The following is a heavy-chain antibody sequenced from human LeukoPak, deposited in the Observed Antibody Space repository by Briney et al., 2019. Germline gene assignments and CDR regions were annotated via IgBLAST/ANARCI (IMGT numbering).Heavy chain of an antibody. CDR2: IIPIFGIA. CDR1: GGTFSSYA. CDR3: ARCSAGQLWELTSFDY. Sequence: GASEKVSCKASGGTFSSYAISWVRQAPGQGIEWMGRIIPIFGIANYAQKFQGRVTITADKSTSTAYMELSSLRSEDTAVYYCARCSAGQLWELTSFDYWGQGTLVTVSS. V-gene: IGHV1-69*04. D-gene: IGHD5-18*01. J-gene: IGHJ4*02.